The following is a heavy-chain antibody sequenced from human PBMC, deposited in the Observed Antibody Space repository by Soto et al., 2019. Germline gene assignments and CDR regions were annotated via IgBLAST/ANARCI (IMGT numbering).Heavy chain of an antibody. CDR2: IYYSAST. CDR3: ARGQYRSGWYGY. CDR1: GGSISSYD. V-gene: IGHV4-59*08. J-gene: IGHJ4*02. Sequence: QVQLHESGPGLVKPSETLSLTCTVSGGSISSYDWSWIRQPPGTGLEWFGYIYYSASTNYNPSLKSRVTISVDTSKSQSALKLSSVTAADTAVYYCARGQYRSGWYGYWGQGTLVTVSS. D-gene: IGHD6-19*01.